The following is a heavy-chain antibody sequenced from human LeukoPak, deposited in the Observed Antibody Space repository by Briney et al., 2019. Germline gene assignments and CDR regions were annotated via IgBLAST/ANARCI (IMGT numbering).Heavy chain of an antibody. CDR2: FKGITDGGTT. D-gene: IGHD6-19*01. Sequence: VGSLRLSCAPSLFTFSNAWMTWVRDAPGKGQGWVGDFKGITDGGTTDYAAPLKGRYTISRDVSQSTLHMQMNSLKTEDTTMYYCTTDGPPCGWRGGSCDFWGQGTLVTVSS. CDR3: TTDGPPCGWRGGSCDF. CDR1: LFTFSNAW. J-gene: IGHJ4*02. V-gene: IGHV3-15*01.